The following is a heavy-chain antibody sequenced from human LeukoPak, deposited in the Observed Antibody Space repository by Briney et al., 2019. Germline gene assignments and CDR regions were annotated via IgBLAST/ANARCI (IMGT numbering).Heavy chain of an antibody. CDR2: MNPNSGNT. D-gene: IGHD3-3*01. Sequence: ASVKVSCKASGYTFTSYDINWLRQATGQGLEWMGWMNPNSGNTGYAQKFQGRVTITRNTSISTAYMELSSLRSEDTAVYYCARGHYDFWSGYLKHAFDIWGQGTVVTVSS. CDR3: ARGHYDFWSGYLKHAFDI. J-gene: IGHJ3*02. V-gene: IGHV1-8*03. CDR1: GYTFTSYD.